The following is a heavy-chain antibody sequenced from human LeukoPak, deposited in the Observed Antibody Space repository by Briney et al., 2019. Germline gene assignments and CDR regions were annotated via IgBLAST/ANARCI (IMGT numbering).Heavy chain of an antibody. CDR1: GFTFNGYW. V-gene: IGHV3-21*01. D-gene: IGHD5-18*01. CDR3: ARDRIGGYSYGLVHY. CDR2: ITSSSSYI. Sequence: GGSLRLSCAASGFTFNGYWMSWVRQATGKGLEWVSSITSSSSYIYYADSVKGRFTISRDNAKNSLYLQMNSLRAEDTAVYYCARDRIGGYSYGLVHYWGQGTLVTVSS. J-gene: IGHJ4*02.